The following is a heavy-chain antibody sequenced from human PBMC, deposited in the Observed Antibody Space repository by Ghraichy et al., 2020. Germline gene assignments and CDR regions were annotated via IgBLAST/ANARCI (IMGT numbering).Heavy chain of an antibody. V-gene: IGHV1-2*02. J-gene: IGHJ6*02. CDR1: GYTFTGYY. Sequence: ASVKVSCKASGYTFTGYYMHWVRQAPGQGLEWMGWINPNSGGTNYAQKFQGRVTMTRDTSISTAYMELSRLRSDDTAVYYCARDLLTGTVLYYYYYYGMDVWGQGTTVTVSS. D-gene: IGHD1-20*01. CDR3: ARDLLTGTVLYYYYYYGMDV. CDR2: INPNSGGT.